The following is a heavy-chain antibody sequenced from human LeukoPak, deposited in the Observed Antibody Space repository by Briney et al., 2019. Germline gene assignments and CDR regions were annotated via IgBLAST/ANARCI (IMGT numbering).Heavy chain of an antibody. CDR2: ISGSCGST. D-gene: IGHD2-2*01. V-gene: IGHV3-23*01. Sequence: GGSLRLSCAASGFTFSSYAMSWVRQAPGKGLEWVSAISGSCGSTYYADSVKGRFTISRDNSKNTPYLQMNSLRAEDTAVYYCAKGVYCSSTSCPYYYYGMDVWGQGTTVTVSS. J-gene: IGHJ6*02. CDR3: AKGVYCSSTSCPYYYYGMDV. CDR1: GFTFSSYA.